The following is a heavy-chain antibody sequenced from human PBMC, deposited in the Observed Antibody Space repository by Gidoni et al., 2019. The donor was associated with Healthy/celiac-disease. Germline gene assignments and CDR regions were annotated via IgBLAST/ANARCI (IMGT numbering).Heavy chain of an antibody. CDR3: AEGGGGTGGDY. CDR1: GGTFSSYA. V-gene: IGHV1-69*04. CDR2: IIPILGIT. J-gene: IGHJ4*02. Sequence: QVQLVQSGAEVKEPGSSVKVSCKASGGTFSSYAISWVRQAPGQGLEWMGGIIPILGITNYAKKFQGRGTITADKSRSTDYMELSSLRSEDTAVYYCAEGGGGTGGDYWGQGTLVTVSS. D-gene: IGHD3-16*01.